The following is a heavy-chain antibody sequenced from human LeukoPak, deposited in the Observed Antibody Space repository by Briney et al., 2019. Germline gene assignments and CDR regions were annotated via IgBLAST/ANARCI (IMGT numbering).Heavy chain of an antibody. CDR3: AKSQYSFASGSSRPLFDY. J-gene: IGHJ4*02. D-gene: IGHD3-10*01. V-gene: IGHV1-2*02. Sequence: SVKVSCKASGYIFTDYYIHWVRQARGEGLEWMGWINPNSGGTYFAQKFEARVTLTRDTSINTLYLEMRGLTSDDTAVYYCAKSQYSFASGSSRPLFDYWGPGTLVTVSS. CDR2: INPNSGGT. CDR1: GYIFTDYY.